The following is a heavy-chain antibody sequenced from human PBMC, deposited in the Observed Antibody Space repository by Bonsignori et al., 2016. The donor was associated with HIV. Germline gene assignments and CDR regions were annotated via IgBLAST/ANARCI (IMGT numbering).Heavy chain of an antibody. Sequence: WIRQPPGKGLEWIGSIYYSGSTYYNPSLKSRVTISVDTSKNQFSLKLSSVTAADTAVYYCARGPGSWDYDFWSGYYTYFDYWGQGTLVTVSS. V-gene: IGHV4-39*07. J-gene: IGHJ4*02. CDR2: IYYSGST. D-gene: IGHD3-3*01. CDR3: ARGPGSWDYDFWSGYYTYFDY.